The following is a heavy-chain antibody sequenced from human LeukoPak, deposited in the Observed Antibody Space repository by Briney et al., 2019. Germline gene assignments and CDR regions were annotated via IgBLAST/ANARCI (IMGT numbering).Heavy chain of an antibody. Sequence: ASVKVSCKASGYTFTSYYMHWVRQAPGQGLEWMGIINPSGGSTGYAQKFQGRVTMTRDMSTSTVYMELSSLRSEDTAVYYCARGLGIDFWSGYYGYWGQGTLVTVSS. V-gene: IGHV1-46*01. D-gene: IGHD3-3*01. J-gene: IGHJ4*02. CDR2: INPSGGST. CDR3: ARGLGIDFWSGYYGY. CDR1: GYTFTSYY.